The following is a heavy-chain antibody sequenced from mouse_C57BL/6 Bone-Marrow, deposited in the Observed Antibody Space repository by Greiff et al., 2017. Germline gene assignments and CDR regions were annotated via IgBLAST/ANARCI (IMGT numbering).Heavy chain of an antibody. V-gene: IGHV5-16*01. CDR1: GFTFSDYY. Sequence: EVMLVESEGGLVQPGSSMKLSCTASGFTFSDYYMAWVRQVPEKGLDWVANINYDGSSTYYMDSLKSRFIISRDNAKNILYLQMSSLKSEDTATYYCARDREDYAMDYWGQGTSVTVSS. J-gene: IGHJ4*01. CDR3: ARDREDYAMDY. D-gene: IGHD3-1*01. CDR2: INYDGSST.